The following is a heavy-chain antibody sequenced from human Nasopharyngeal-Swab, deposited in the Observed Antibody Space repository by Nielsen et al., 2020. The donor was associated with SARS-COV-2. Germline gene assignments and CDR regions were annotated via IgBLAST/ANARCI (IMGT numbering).Heavy chain of an antibody. Sequence: GGSPRLSCAASGFTFSSYAMHWVRQAPGKGLEWVAVISYDGSNKYYADSVKGRFTISRDNSKNTLYLQMNSLRAEDTAVYYCARGGGGEGNYYMDVWGKGTTVTVSS. D-gene: IGHD7-27*01. CDR1: GFTFSSYA. CDR3: ARGGGGEGNYYMDV. CDR2: ISYDGSNK. V-gene: IGHV3-30*04. J-gene: IGHJ6*03.